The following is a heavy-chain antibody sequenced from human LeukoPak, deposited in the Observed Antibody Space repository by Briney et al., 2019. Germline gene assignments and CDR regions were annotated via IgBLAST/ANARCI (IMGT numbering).Heavy chain of an antibody. CDR3: AREQFSHTSNYFDN. CDR1: GFMFDDYA. Sequence: GGSLRLSCAASGFMFDDYAMHWVRQVPGRGLEWVSLISGDGVSSFYADSVRGRFTISRDNNNNSLSLQMYSLTTEDTAFYYCAREQFSHTSNYFDNWGQGVLVTVSS. CDR2: ISGDGVSS. D-gene: IGHD5-24*01. J-gene: IGHJ4*02. V-gene: IGHV3-43*02.